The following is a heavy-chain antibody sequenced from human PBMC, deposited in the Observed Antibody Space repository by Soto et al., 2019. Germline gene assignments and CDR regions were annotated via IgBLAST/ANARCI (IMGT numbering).Heavy chain of an antibody. D-gene: IGHD3-16*01. V-gene: IGHV1-69*01. Sequence: QVQLVQSGAEVKKPGSSVKVSCKASGGTFSSYAISWVRQAPGQGLEWMGGIIPIFGTANYAQKFQGRVTITADESTSTAYMELSSLRSEDTAVYYCARDRRDVDKYYFDYWGQGTLVTVSS. CDR3: ARDRRDVDKYYFDY. CDR1: GGTFSSYA. CDR2: IIPIFGTA. J-gene: IGHJ4*02.